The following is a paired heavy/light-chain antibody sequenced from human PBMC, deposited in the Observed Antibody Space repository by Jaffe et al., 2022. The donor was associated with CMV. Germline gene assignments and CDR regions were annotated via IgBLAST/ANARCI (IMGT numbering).Heavy chain of an antibody. J-gene: IGHJ5*02. CDR1: GFTFNGYE. D-gene: IGHD2-15*01. Sequence: EVQLVESGGGLVQPGGSLRLSCAASGFTFNGYEMFWVRQTPGKGLEWVSYISNSGSARYYADSVKGRFIISRDNAQNSLHLQMNSLRVEDTAIYYCARNLEHCAGGSCALHWFDPWGQGTLVTVSS. CDR2: ISNSGSAR. V-gene: IGHV3-48*03. CDR3: ARNLEHCAGGSCALHWFDP.
Light chain of an antibody. CDR3: QEGNSFPTA. CDR2: GAS. J-gene: IGKJ5*01. V-gene: IGKV1-12*01. CDR1: QDIDTW. Sequence: DIQLTQTPPSLSASVGDRVTISCRASQDIDTWLAWYQQKPGKAPKLLIYGASTLQSGVPSRFSGSGSGTDFTLTIDSLQPDDFAIYYCQEGNSFPTAFGQGTRLEMK.